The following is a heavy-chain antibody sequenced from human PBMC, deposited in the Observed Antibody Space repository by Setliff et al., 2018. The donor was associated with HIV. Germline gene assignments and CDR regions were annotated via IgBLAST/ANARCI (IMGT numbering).Heavy chain of an antibody. D-gene: IGHD3-22*01. V-gene: IGHV4-39*07. CDR2: FYYSGST. J-gene: IGHJ4*02. CDR3: ARLTTTYYYDSSAYYHPV. CDR1: GDSISRSGYY. Sequence: SETLSLTCVVSGDSISRSGYYWGWIRQPPGKGLEWIGSFYYSGSTSYNPSLKSRVTISVDTSKNQFSLKLSSVTAADTAVFYCARLTTTYYYDSSAYYHPVWGQGTLVTSPQ.